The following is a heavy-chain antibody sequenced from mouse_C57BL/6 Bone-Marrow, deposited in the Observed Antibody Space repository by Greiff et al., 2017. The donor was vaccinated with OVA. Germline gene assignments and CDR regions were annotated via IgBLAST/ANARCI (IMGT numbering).Heavy chain of an antibody. D-gene: IGHD2-1*01. V-gene: IGHV1-4*01. J-gene: IGHJ3*01. CDR1: GYTFTSYT. Sequence: VQLQQSGAELARPGASVKMSCKASGYTFTSYTMHWVKQRPGQGLEWIGYINPSSGYTKYNQKFKDKATLTADKSSSTAYMQLSSLTSEDSAVYYCASSPLIYYGNYEAYWGQGTLVTVSA. CDR2: INPSSGYT. CDR3: ASSPLIYYGNYEAY.